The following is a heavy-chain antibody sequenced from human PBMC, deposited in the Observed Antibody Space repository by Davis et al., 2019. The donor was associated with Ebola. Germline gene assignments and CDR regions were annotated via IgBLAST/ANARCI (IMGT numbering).Heavy chain of an antibody. CDR1: GCTFSSYT. J-gene: IGHJ3*01. V-gene: IGHV1-69*04. D-gene: IGHD2/OR15-2a*01. CDR3: AKDNRNIWSEV. Sequence: SVKVSCKASGCTFSSYTISWVRQAPAQGLEWMGRIIPILGIANYAQKFQGRVTITADKSTSTAYMELSSLRSEDTAIYYCAKDNRNIWSEVWGQGTMVTVSS. CDR2: IIPILGIA.